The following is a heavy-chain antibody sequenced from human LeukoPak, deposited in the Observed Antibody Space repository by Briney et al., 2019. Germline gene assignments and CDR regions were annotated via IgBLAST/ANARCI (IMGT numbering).Heavy chain of an antibody. D-gene: IGHD2-8*02. CDR2: ISGRSTYI. J-gene: IGHJ3*02. CDR1: GFSFSSYS. Sequence: GGSLRLSCAASGFSFSSYSMTWVRQAPGKGLECVSSISGRSTYIYYADSVRGRFTISRDNAKNSVYLQMNSLRGEDTAVYYCARDDVTTNGGVIADSRLFDIWGQGTMVTVSS. CDR3: ARDDVTTNGGVIADSRLFDI. V-gene: IGHV3-21*01.